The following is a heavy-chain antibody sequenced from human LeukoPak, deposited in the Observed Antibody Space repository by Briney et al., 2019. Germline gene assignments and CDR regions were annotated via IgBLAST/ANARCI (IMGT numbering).Heavy chain of an antibody. CDR2: IYNSGST. CDR3: ARKNDFDI. D-gene: IGHD2/OR15-2a*01. J-gene: IGHJ3*02. Sequence: SETLSLTCTVSGDSISTFYWSWIRQPPGKGLEWIGYIYNSGSTNYNPSLKSRVTISVDTSKNQFSLKVTSVTAADTAVYYCARKNDFDIWGQGTLVTVSS. V-gene: IGHV4-59*01. CDR1: GDSISTFY.